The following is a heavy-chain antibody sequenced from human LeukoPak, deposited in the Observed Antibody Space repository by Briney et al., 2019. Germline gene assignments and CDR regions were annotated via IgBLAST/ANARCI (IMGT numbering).Heavy chain of an antibody. CDR1: GYSFTSYW. CDR2: IYPGDSDT. Sequence: GESLKISCKGSGYSFTSYWIGWVRQMPGKGLEWMGIIYPGDSDTRYSPSFQGQVTISADKSISTAYLQWSSLKASDTAMYYCARLAGRPNYYYYMDVWGKGTTVTISS. J-gene: IGHJ6*03. D-gene: IGHD3-10*01. V-gene: IGHV5-51*01. CDR3: ARLAGRPNYYYYMDV.